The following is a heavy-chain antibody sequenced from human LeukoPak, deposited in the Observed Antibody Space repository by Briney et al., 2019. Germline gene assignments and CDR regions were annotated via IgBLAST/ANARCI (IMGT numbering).Heavy chain of an antibody. CDR3: ARGSDSGTPRWFDP. Sequence: ASVKVSCKASGYTFNNYAINWVRQAPGQGLEWMGRIDPNDGGTNYAQKFQGRVTMTRDTSISTAYMKLSSLRSDDTAVYYCARGSDSGTPRWFDPWGQGTLVTVSS. V-gene: IGHV1-2*06. D-gene: IGHD1-26*01. CDR1: GYTFNNYA. CDR2: IDPNDGGT. J-gene: IGHJ5*02.